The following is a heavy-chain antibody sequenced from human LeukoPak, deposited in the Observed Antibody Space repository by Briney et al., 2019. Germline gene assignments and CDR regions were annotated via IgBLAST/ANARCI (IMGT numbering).Heavy chain of an antibody. V-gene: IGHV4-61*02. CDR3: ARARSRNYDYFDY. Sequence: SETLSLTCTVSGGSISSGSYYWSWIRQPAGKGLEWIGRIYTSGSTNYNPSLKSRVTISVDTSKNQFSLKLSSVTAADTAVYYCARARSRNYDYFDYWGQGTLVTVSS. CDR1: GGSISSGSYY. J-gene: IGHJ4*02. CDR2: IYTSGST. D-gene: IGHD4-11*01.